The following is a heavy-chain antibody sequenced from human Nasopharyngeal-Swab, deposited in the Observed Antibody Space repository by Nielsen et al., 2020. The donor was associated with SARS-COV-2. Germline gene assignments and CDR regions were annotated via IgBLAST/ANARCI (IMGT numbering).Heavy chain of an antibody. D-gene: IGHD3-10*01. CDR3: ARDLGLLWFRELAQEGYFDY. V-gene: IGHV3-33*01. J-gene: IGHJ4*02. CDR1: GFTFSSYG. Sequence: GESLKISCAASGFTFSSYGMHWVRQAPGKGLEWVAVIWYDGSNKYYADSVKGRFTISRDNSKNTLYLQMNSLRAEDTAVYYCARDLGLLWFRELAQEGYFDYWGQGTLVTVSS. CDR2: IWYDGSNK.